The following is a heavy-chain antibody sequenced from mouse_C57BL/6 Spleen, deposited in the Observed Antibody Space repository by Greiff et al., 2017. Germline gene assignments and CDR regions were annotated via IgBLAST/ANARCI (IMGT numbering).Heavy chain of an antibody. CDR2: INPSSGYT. V-gene: IGHV1-4*01. D-gene: IGHD2-14*01. CDR1: GYTFTSYT. Sequence: QVQLQQSGAELARPGASVKMSCKASGYTFTSYTMHWVKQRPGQGLEWIGYINPSSGYTKYNQKFKDKATLTADKSSSTAYMPLSSLTSEDSAVSYCAREDVYVEAWFAYWCQGTLVTVSA. J-gene: IGHJ3*01. CDR3: AREDVYVEAWFAY.